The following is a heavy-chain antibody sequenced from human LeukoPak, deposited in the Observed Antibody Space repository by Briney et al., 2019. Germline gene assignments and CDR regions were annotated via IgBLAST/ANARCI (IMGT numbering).Heavy chain of an antibody. Sequence: GGSLRLSCSASGFNFNNYAMYWVCQAPGKELELVSVAHGNGGNTHYADFVEGRFSISRDYSKNTLYLQLSSLRVEDTAVYYCVRDNYGMDVWGQGTTVTVSS. D-gene: IGHD2-15*01. CDR1: GFNFNNYA. CDR2: AHGNGGNT. CDR3: VRDNYGMDV. V-gene: IGHV3-64D*06. J-gene: IGHJ6*02.